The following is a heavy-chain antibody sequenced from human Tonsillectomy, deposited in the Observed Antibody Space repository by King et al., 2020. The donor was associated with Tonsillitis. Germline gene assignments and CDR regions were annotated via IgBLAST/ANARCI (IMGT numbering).Heavy chain of an antibody. Sequence: VPLQESGPGLVKPSETLSLTCTVSGGSISSYYWSWLRQPAGKGLEWIGRIYTSGSTNYNPSLKSRVTMSVDTSKNQFSLKLSSVTAADTAVYYCARDREYCSGGSCYPYFDYWGQGTLVTVSS. CDR1: GGSISSYY. CDR3: ARDREYCSGGSCYPYFDY. V-gene: IGHV4-4*07. CDR2: IYTSGST. D-gene: IGHD2-15*01. J-gene: IGHJ4*02.